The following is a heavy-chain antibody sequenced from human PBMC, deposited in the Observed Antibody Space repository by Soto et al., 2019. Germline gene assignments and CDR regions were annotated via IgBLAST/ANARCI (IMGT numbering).Heavy chain of an antibody. CDR3: ARMAGGLSSINWFDP. V-gene: IGHV4-31*03. J-gene: IGHJ5*02. D-gene: IGHD2-15*01. CDR1: GGSISSGGYY. Sequence: SETLSLTCTVPGGSISSGGYYWSWIRQHPGKGLEWIGYIYSSGSTYYNPSLKSRVTISVDTSKNQFSLKLSSVTAADTAVYYCARMAGGLSSINWFDPWGQGTVVTVSS. CDR2: IYSSGST.